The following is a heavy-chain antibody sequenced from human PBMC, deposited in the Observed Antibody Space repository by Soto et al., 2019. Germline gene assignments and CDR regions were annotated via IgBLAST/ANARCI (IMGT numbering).Heavy chain of an antibody. CDR1: GYTFTAYY. CDR2: INPDSGGT. J-gene: IGHJ3*01. CDR3: ARGLAVPGPRANDALDV. V-gene: IGHV1-2*02. Sequence: ASVKVSCKASGYTFTAYYLHWVRQAPGQGLEWMGWINPDSGGTNYAQKLQGRVTMPRDTSITTDYMQLSRLTSDDTAVYYCARGLAVPGPRANDALDVWGQGTMVTVSS. D-gene: IGHD6-19*01.